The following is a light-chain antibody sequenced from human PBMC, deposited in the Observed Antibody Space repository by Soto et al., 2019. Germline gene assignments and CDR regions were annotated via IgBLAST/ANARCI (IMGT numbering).Light chain of an antibody. V-gene: IGKV1-5*03. J-gene: IGKJ1*01. CDR3: QQYDTYWT. CDR2: RAS. Sequence: DIQMTQSPSTLSASVGDRVTITCRASQSISNWLAWYQQKAGKAPKLLIYRASSLQSGVPSRFTGSGSGTEFTLTISSLQPDDFATYYCQQYDTYWTF. CDR1: QSISNW.